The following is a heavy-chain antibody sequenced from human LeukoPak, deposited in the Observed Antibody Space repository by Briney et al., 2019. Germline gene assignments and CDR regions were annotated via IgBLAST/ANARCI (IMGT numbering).Heavy chain of an antibody. Sequence: GSLRLSCAASGFTFSSYAMSWVRQAPGKGLEWVSGISGSGDNTYYADSVKGRFTISRDNSKNTLYLQMNSLRAEDTAVYYCAKDYGSSSTNWFDPWGQGTLVTVSS. J-gene: IGHJ5*02. CDR2: ISGSGDNT. CDR1: GFTFSSYA. D-gene: IGHD6-6*01. CDR3: AKDYGSSSTNWFDP. V-gene: IGHV3-23*01.